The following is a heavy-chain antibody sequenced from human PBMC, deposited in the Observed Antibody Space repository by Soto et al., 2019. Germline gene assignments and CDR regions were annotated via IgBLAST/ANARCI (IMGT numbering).Heavy chain of an antibody. D-gene: IGHD5-12*01. CDR3: ARPQDGLRLGGNYYFEVDV. Sequence: QVQLVQSGAEVTKPGSSVKVSCKVSGGTFSSSAISWVRQAPGQGLEWMGGIIPIFRTPDYSQNFQGRVTITADDSTTAAYMKLSSLSSEETSVYYCARPQDGLRLGGNYYFEVDVWGEGTTVTVSS. J-gene: IGHJ6*04. CDR1: GGTFSSSA. CDR2: IIPIFRTP. V-gene: IGHV1-69*12.